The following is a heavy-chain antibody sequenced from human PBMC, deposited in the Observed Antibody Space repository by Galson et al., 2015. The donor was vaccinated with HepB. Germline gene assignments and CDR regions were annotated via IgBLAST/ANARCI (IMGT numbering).Heavy chain of an antibody. V-gene: IGHV4-39*07. J-gene: IGHJ4*02. CDR2: IFYIGNP. Sequence: SLTCTVSGGSISSSSYFWGWIRQPPGKGLEWIGTIFYIGNPNYNPSLKSRVTISKDTSKNHFSLKLSSVTAADTAVYYCARESSSSGIDYWGQGTLVTVSS. CDR3: ARESSSSGIDY. CDR1: GGSISSSSYF. D-gene: IGHD6-6*01.